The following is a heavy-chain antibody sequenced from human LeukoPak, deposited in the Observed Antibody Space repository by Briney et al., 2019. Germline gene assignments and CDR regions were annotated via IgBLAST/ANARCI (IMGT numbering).Heavy chain of an antibody. J-gene: IGHJ4*02. CDR3: ARALIAVAGLNDY. Sequence: GGSLRLSCAASGFTFSSYSMNWVRQAPGKGLEWVSSISSSSSYIYYADSVKGRFTISRDNAKNSLYLQMNSLRAEDTAVYYCARALIAVAGLNDYWGQGTLVTVPS. V-gene: IGHV3-21*01. CDR1: GFTFSSYS. D-gene: IGHD6-19*01. CDR2: ISSSSSYI.